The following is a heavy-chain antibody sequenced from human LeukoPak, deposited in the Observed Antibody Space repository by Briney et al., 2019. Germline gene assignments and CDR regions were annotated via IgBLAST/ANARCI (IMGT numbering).Heavy chain of an antibody. J-gene: IGHJ4*02. V-gene: IGHV3-30*02. CDR1: GFTFSSYG. CDR2: IRYDGSNK. D-gene: IGHD2-15*01. CDR3: ARSCSGGSCFPDS. Sequence: GGSLRLSYAASGFTFSSYGMHWVRQAPGKGLDWVAFIRYDGSNKNYADSVKGRFTISRDNSKNTLYLQMDSPRAEDTAVYYRARSCSGGSCFPDSWGQGTLVTVSS.